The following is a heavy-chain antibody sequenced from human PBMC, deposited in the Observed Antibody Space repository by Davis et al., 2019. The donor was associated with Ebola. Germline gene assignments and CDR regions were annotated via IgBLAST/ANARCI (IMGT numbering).Heavy chain of an antibody. CDR3: ARDATTGTTLFVYYYMDV. V-gene: IGHV3-11*05. J-gene: IGHJ6*03. Sequence: GRFTISRDNAKNSLYLQMNSLRAEDTAVYYCARDATTGTTLFVYYYMDVWGKGTTVTVSS. D-gene: IGHD1-1*01.